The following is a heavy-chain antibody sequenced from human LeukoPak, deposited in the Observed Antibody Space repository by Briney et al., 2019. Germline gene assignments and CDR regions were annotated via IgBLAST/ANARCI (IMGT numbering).Heavy chain of an antibody. CDR1: GFTFSSYE. J-gene: IGHJ3*02. CDR2: ISGSST. Sequence: GGSLRLSCAASGFTFSSYEMDWVRQAPGKGLEWVSYISGSSTYYADSVRGRFTISRDNAKNSLYLQMDSLRAEDTAVYYCARCPRSSDAFDIWGQGTMVTVSS. V-gene: IGHV3-48*03. CDR3: ARCPRSSDAFDI.